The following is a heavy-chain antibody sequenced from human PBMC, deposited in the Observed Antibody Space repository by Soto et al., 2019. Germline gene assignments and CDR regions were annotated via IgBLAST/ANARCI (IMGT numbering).Heavy chain of an antibody. J-gene: IGHJ6*02. V-gene: IGHV4-31*03. CDR3: ARLFKTRSCYYGMNV. CDR1: GGSINSGGYY. CDR2: IYYTGSP. D-gene: IGHD1-26*01. Sequence: QVQLQESGPGLVKPSQTLSLICTVSGGSINSGGYYWSWIRQLPGKGLQWIGYIYYTGSPYYNQSLKSRITISVYTSANQFSRQLSSVTAGDTLIYFCARLFKTRSCYYGMNVWGQWTAVAVSS.